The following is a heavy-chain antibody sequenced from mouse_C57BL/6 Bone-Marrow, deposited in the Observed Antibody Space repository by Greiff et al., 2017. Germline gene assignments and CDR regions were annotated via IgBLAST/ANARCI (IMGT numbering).Heavy chain of an antibody. CDR1: GFTFSSYA. V-gene: IGHV5-4*01. D-gene: IGHD1-1*01. J-gene: IGHJ3*01. CDR2: ISDGGSYT. Sequence: EVMLVESGGGLVKPGGSLKLSCAASGFTFSSYAMSWVRQTPEKRLEWVATISDGGSYTYYPDNVKGRFTISRDNAKNNLYLQMSHLKSEDTAMXYCARDRITTVVAPFAYWGQGTLVTVSA. CDR3: ARDRITTVVAPFAY.